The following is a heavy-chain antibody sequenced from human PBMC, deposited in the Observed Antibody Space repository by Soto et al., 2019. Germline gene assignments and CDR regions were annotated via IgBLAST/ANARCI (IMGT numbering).Heavy chain of an antibody. V-gene: IGHV4-39*01. CDR3: AGRTGYCSSTSCYNYAPYVFDI. CDR1: GGSISSSSYY. D-gene: IGHD2-2*02. J-gene: IGHJ3*02. Sequence: SETLSLTCTVSGGSISSSSYYWGWIRQPPGKGLEWIGSIYYSGSTYYNPSLKSRVTISVDTSKNQFSLKLSSVTAADTAVYYCAGRTGYCSSTSCYNYAPYVFDIWGQGTMVIVSS. CDR2: IYYSGST.